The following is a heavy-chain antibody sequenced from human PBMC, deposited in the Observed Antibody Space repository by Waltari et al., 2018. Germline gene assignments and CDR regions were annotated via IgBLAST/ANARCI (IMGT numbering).Heavy chain of an antibody. CDR2: IYHSGST. CDR3: ARHSSEDYGDLYCFDY. CDR1: GYSISSGYC. D-gene: IGHD4-17*01. J-gene: IGHJ4*02. V-gene: IGHV4-38-2*01. Sequence: QVQLQESGPGLVKPSETLSLTCAVSGYSISSGYCWGWIRQPPGKGLEWIGSIYHSGSTYYNPSLKSRVTISVDTSKNQFSLKLSSVTAADTAVYYCARHSSEDYGDLYCFDYWGQGTLVTVSS.